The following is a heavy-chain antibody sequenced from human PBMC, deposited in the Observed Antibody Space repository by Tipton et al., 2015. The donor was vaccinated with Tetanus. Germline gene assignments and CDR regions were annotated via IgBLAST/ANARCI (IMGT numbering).Heavy chain of an antibody. V-gene: IGHV1-2*06. J-gene: IGHJ6*02. CDR1: GYTFTGYY. CDR3: AREDSMNYYYGMDV. Sequence: QVQLVQSGAEVKKPGASVKVSCKASGYTFTGYYMHWVRQAPGPGLEWLGRINPNSGGTNYAQKFQGRVTMTRDTSISTAYMELSRLRSDGTAGYYCAREDSMNYYYGMDVWGQGTTVTVSS. CDR2: INPNSGGT. D-gene: IGHD3/OR15-3a*01.